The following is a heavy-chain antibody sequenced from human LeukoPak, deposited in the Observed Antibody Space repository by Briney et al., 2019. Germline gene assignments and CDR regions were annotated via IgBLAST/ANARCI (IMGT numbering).Heavy chain of an antibody. D-gene: IGHD2-8*01. V-gene: IGHV4-59*01. J-gene: IGHJ4*02. CDR2: ISYSGST. Sequence: SETLSLTCAVYGGSFSDSYWTWIRQPPGTGLEWIGYISYSGSTNYNPSLKSRVTISVDASKNQFPLKLSSVTAADTAVYYCAKNEGRYDGVGRYITTADYWGQGTLVTVSS. CDR1: GGSFSDSY. CDR3: AKNEGRYDGVGRYITTADY.